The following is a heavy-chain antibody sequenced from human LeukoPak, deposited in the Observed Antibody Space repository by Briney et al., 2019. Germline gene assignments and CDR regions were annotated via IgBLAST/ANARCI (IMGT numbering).Heavy chain of an antibody. CDR3: ARGSCSTSSCSERVRGLDV. CDR1: AFSFSEFA. D-gene: IGHD2-15*01. J-gene: IGHJ6*02. V-gene: IGHV3-23*01. Sequence: QPGGSLRLSCAASAFSFSEFALIWVRQAPGKGLEWVSAITANGGYTLYADAVKGRFTVSRDNAENSFYLQMNSLRAGDTAVYFCARGSCSTSSCSERVRGLDVWGQGSRSPSP. CDR2: ITANGGYT.